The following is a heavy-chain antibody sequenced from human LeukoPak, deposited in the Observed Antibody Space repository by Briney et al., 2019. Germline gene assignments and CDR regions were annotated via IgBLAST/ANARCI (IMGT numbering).Heavy chain of an antibody. CDR1: GGSIRSGSHY. J-gene: IGHJ4*02. D-gene: IGHD3-22*01. Sequence: SETLSLTCTVSGGSIRSGSHYWAWTRQPPGKGLEWIGSIYYSGRSYYNPSLENLVTISIDTSKNHFSLKLSSLSAADTSVYYCAKRDDSGGNLVDLWGQGTLVTVS. CDR2: IYYSGRS. V-gene: IGHV4-39*02. CDR3: AKRDDSGGNLVDL.